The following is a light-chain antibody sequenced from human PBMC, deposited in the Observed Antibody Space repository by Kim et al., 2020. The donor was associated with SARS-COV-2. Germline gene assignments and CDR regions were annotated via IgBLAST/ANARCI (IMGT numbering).Light chain of an antibody. V-gene: IGKV3-15*01. Sequence: VSPGEMATLSCRASQSISTNLAWYQHKPGQAPRLLIYGASTRATGIPARFSGSGSGTEFTLTISSLQSEDFAVYYCQQYSNWPRTFGQGTKVDIK. CDR1: QSISTN. CDR2: GAS. J-gene: IGKJ1*01. CDR3: QQYSNWPRT.